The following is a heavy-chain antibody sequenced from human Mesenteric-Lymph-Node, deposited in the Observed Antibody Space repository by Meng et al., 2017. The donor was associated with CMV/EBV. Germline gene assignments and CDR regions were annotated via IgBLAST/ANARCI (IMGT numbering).Heavy chain of an antibody. CDR3: TRDVRRGWFDP. CDR2: INIDGTST. Sequence: GESLKISCAASGFTFSSHWMHWVRQAPGKGLVWVSRINIDGTSTTYADTVKGRFTISRVNAKNTLHLQMNSLRAEDTAVYYCTRDVRRGWFDPWGQGTLVTVSS. CDR1: GFTFSSHW. J-gene: IGHJ5*02. V-gene: IGHV3-74*01.